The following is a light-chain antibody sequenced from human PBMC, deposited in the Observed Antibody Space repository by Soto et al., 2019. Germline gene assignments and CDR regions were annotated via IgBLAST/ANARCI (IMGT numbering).Light chain of an antibody. CDR1: QSISSY. V-gene: IGKV1-39*01. Sequence: DIQITQSPSSLSSSVEERFTITCRASQSISSYLNWYQQKPGKAPKLLIYAASSLQSGVPSRFSGSGSGTDFTLTISSLQPEDFATYYCQQSYSTLITFGQGTRLEIK. CDR3: QQSYSTLIT. J-gene: IGKJ5*01. CDR2: AAS.